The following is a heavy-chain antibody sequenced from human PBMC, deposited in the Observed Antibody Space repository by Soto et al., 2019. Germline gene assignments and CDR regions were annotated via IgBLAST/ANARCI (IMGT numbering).Heavy chain of an antibody. CDR1: GFSFSNYA. CDR2: ISGRDDST. CDR3: ASYRERYAWYEDY. Sequence: EVQLLESGGDLVQPGGSLRLSCVASGFSFSNYAMSWVRQVPGKGLEWVSVISGRDDSTYYADSVKRRFTISRDNSKNTLYLQMNSLRAEDSAIYYCASYRERYAWYEDYWGQGTLVTVSS. J-gene: IGHJ4*02. V-gene: IGHV3-23*01. D-gene: IGHD3-16*01.